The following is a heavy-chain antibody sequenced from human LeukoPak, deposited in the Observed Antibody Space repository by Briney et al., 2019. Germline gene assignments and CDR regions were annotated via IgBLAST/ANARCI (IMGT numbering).Heavy chain of an antibody. J-gene: IGHJ3*02. Sequence: SETLSLTCTVSGGSMSSYHWSWIRQSPGKGLEWIGYIYYSGSTNYNPSLKSRVTISVDTSKNQFSLKLSSVTAVDTAVYYCARGPVGGATYYDGDAFDIWGQGTMVTVSS. D-gene: IGHD1-26*01. CDR2: IYYSGST. CDR3: ARGPVGGATYYDGDAFDI. CDR1: GGSMSSYH. V-gene: IGHV4-59*01.